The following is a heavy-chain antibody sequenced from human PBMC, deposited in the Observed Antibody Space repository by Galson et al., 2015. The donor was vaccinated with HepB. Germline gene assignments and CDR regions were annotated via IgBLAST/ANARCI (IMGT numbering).Heavy chain of an antibody. V-gene: IGHV3-66*01. CDR3: ATPSTDGYSGYDWGSGYYYYGMDV. J-gene: IGHJ6*02. D-gene: IGHD5-12*01. CDR1: GFTVSSNY. Sequence: SLRLSCAASGFTVSSNYMSWVRQAPGKGLEWVSVIYSGGSTYYADSVKGRFTISRDNSKNTLYLQMNSLRAEDTAVYYCATPSTDGYSGYDWGSGYYYYGMDVWGQGTTVTVSS. CDR2: IYSGGST.